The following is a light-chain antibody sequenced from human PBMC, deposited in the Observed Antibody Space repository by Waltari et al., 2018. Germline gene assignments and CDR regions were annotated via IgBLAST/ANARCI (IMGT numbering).Light chain of an antibody. V-gene: IGKV1-9*01. CDR1: QGICSY. Sequence: DIQLTQSPSFLSASVGDRVTITCRASQGICSYLAWYQQKPGKAPKLLIYAASILPSGVPSRFSGSGSGTEFTLTISSLQPEDFATYYCQHLNNYPFTFGPGTKVDIK. CDR2: AAS. CDR3: QHLNNYPFT. J-gene: IGKJ3*01.